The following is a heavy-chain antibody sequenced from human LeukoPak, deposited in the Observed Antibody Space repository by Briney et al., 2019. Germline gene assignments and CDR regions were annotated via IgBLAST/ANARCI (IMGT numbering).Heavy chain of an antibody. CDR1: GGSFSGYY. Sequence: SETLSLTCAVYGGSFSGYYWSWIRQPPGKRREWIGEINHTGSTNYNPSLKSRVTISVDTSKNQFSLKLSSVTAADTAVYYCARGNPTLDIVATTYYYYGMDVWGKGTTVTVSS. V-gene: IGHV4-34*01. CDR2: INHTGST. J-gene: IGHJ6*04. D-gene: IGHD5-12*01. CDR3: ARGNPTLDIVATTYYYYGMDV.